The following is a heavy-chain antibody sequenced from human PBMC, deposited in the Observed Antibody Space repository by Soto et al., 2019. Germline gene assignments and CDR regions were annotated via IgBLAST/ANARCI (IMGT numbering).Heavy chain of an antibody. D-gene: IGHD6-19*01. Sequence: GGSLRLSCAASGFTFSSYGMHWVRQAPGKGLEWVAVISYDGSNKYYADSVKGRFTISRDNSKNTLYLQMNSLRAEDTAVYYCAKSSGWPQNVDDWGQGTLVTFSS. V-gene: IGHV3-30*18. CDR1: GFTFSSYG. J-gene: IGHJ4*02. CDR2: ISYDGSNK. CDR3: AKSSGWPQNVDD.